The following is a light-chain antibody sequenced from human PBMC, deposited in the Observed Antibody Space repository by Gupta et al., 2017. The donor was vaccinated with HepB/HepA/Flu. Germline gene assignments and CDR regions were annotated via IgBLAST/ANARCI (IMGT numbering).Light chain of an antibody. CDR3: LNDNSAPPA. J-gene: IGKJ4*01. V-gene: IGKV1-27*01. CDR2: AAS. CDR1: QGISDY. Sequence: DMQMIHPPSSLSASVGDRATITCRASQGISDYLAWYQQKPGKAPKLLIYAASTLKSGVPSRFSGSGSGTDLTLTISSLQPEDVANYYCLNDNSAPPAFGRGTRVEMK.